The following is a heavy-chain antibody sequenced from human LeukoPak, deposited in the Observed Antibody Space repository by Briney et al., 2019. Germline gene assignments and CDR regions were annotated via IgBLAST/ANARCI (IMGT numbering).Heavy chain of an antibody. CDR1: GFTLSTYG. D-gene: IGHD5-12*01. Sequence: PGGSLRLSCAASGFTLSTYGIHWVRQAPGKGLEWVAVIWHDGSNKYYADSVKGRFTISRENAKNSLYLQMNGLRSGDTAVYYCARGGYSGFDVWGQGTVVTVSS. CDR3: ARGGYSGFDV. J-gene: IGHJ3*01. V-gene: IGHV3-33*01. CDR2: IWHDGSNK.